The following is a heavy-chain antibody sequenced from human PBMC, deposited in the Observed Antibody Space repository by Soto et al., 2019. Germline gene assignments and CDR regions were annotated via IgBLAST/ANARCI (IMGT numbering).Heavy chain of an antibody. V-gene: IGHV3-21*01. CDR3: ARDFGLRALDY. CDR1: GFNFRSYS. Sequence: GGSQRLSCAASGFNFRSYSMNWVRKAPGKGLELVSSFSSSSSYIYYADSVKGRFTISRDNAKNSLYLQMNSLRAEYTAVYYCARDFGLRALDYWGQGTLVTVSS. J-gene: IGHJ4*02. D-gene: IGHD3-3*01. CDR2: FSSSSSYI.